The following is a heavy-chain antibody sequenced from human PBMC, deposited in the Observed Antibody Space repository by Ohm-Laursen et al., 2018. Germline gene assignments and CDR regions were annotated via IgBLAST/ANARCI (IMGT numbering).Heavy chain of an antibody. CDR2: INHSGST. CDR1: GGSISSSSYY. V-gene: IGHV4-39*07. Sequence: GTLSLTCTVSGGSISSSSYYWNWIRQPPGKGLEWIGEINHSGSTKYNPSLQSRVTISVDTSKNQFSLQLSSVTAADTAVYFCAANYTFGGVSAYYWGQGTQVTVSS. CDR3: AANYTFGGVSAYY. J-gene: IGHJ4*02. D-gene: IGHD3-16*01.